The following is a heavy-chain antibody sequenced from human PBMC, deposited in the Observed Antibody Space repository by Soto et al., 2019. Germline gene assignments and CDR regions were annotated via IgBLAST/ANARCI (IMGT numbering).Heavy chain of an antibody. CDR2: IIPIFGTA. D-gene: IGHD2-2*01. V-gene: IGHV1-69*13. Sequence: SVKVSCKASGGTFSSYAISWVRQAPGQGLEWMGGIIPIFGTANYAQKSQGRVTITADESTSTAYMELSSLRSEDTAVYYCARDTRSVVPANPHGMDVWGQGTTVTVSS. CDR1: GGTFSSYA. J-gene: IGHJ6*02. CDR3: ARDTRSVVPANPHGMDV.